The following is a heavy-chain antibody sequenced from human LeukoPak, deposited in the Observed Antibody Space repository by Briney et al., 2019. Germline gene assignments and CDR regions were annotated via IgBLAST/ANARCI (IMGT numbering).Heavy chain of an antibody. J-gene: IGHJ5*02. D-gene: IGHD1-26*01. CDR3: ARDIDSVSVGVPT. CDR1: GFTFSSYW. V-gene: IGHV3-74*01. Sequence: PGGSLRLSCAASGFTFSSYWMHWVRQAPGKGLVWVSRINSDGSSTSYADSVKGRFTISRGNAKNTLYLQMNSLRAEDTAVYYCARDIDSVSVGVPTWGQGTLVTVSS. CDR2: INSDGSST.